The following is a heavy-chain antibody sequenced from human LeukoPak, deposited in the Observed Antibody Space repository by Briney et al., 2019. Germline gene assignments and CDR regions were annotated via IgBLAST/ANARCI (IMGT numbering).Heavy chain of an antibody. J-gene: IGHJ6*03. D-gene: IGHD5-18*01. CDR3: ARRPGGYSYGYYYYYYMDV. V-gene: IGHV4-39*01. Sequence: PSETLSLTCTVSGVSISSSNSYWGWIRQPPGKGLEWIGSIYYSGNTYYNASLKSQVSISIDTSKNQFSLRLTSVTAADTAVYYCARRPGGYSYGYYYYYYMDVWGKGTTVTVSS. CDR2: IYYSGNT. CDR1: GVSISSSNSY.